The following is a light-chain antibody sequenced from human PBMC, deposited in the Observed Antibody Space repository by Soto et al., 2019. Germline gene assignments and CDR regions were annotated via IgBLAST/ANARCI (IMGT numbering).Light chain of an antibody. CDR1: SSDVGTYNY. V-gene: IGLV2-11*01. Sequence: QSALTQPRSVSGPPGQSVSISCSGTSSDVGTYNYVPWYQQHPGKAPKLMIYDVSKRPSGVPDRFSGSKSGNTASLTISGLQAEDEADYYCCSYAGGYTHAVFGGGTKVTVL. CDR2: DVS. CDR3: CSYAGGYTHAV. J-gene: IGLJ2*01.